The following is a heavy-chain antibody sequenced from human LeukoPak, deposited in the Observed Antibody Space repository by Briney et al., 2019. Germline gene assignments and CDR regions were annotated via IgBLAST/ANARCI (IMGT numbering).Heavy chain of an antibody. J-gene: IGHJ4*02. CDR1: GGSISSSSYY. CDR2: IYYSGST. Sequence: PSETLSLTCTVSGGSISSSSYYWGWIRQPPGKGLEWIGSIYYSGSTYYNPSLKSRVTISVDTSKNQFSLKLSSVTAADTAMYYCARSRRGSWSGPTITDYWGQGTLVTVSS. V-gene: IGHV4-39*01. D-gene: IGHD3-10*01. CDR3: ARSRRGSWSGPTITDY.